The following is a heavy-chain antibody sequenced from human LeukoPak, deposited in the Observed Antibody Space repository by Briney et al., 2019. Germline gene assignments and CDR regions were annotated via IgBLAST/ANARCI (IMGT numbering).Heavy chain of an antibody. J-gene: IGHJ5*02. CDR1: GYTFTGYY. Sequence: ASVKVSCKTSGYTFTGYYMHWVRQAPGQGLEWMGRINPNNGDTEYAQKFQGRVTMTRDTSITTAYMELTRLSSDDTAVYYCAPDRINYWFDPWGQGTLVTVSS. CDR2: INPNNGDT. V-gene: IGHV1-2*02. D-gene: IGHD2/OR15-2a*01. CDR3: APDRINYWFDP.